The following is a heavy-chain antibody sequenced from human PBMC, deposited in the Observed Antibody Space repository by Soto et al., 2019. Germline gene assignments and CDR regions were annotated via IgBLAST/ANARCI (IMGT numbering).Heavy chain of an antibody. J-gene: IGHJ4*02. CDR3: ARDRGGDCPDNSCYFGADY. CDR1: GFTFSSYG. CDR2: ISDTGSSH. Sequence: GGSLRLSCVGSGFTFSSYGMHWVRQAPGKGLECVAVISDTGSSHYYAASVEGRFTISRENSKNTLSLHMDRLRVEDTAVYYCARDRGGDCPDNSCYFGADYWGQGTPVTVSS. D-gene: IGHD2-2*01. V-gene: IGHV3-30*03.